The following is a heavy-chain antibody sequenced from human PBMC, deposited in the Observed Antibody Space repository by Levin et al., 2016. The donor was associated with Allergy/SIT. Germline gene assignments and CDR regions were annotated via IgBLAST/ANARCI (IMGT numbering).Heavy chain of an antibody. CDR3: ARAMGSGSYSAPYYFDC. V-gene: IGHV1-8*01. J-gene: IGHJ4*02. Sequence: ASVKVSCKASGYTFTSYDINWVRQATGQGLEWMGWMNPNSGNTGHAQKFQGRVTMTRNTSISTAYMELSSLRSEDTAMYYCARAMGSGSYSAPYYFDCWGLGTLVTVSS. D-gene: IGHD3-10*01. CDR1: GYTFTSYD. CDR2: MNPNSGNT.